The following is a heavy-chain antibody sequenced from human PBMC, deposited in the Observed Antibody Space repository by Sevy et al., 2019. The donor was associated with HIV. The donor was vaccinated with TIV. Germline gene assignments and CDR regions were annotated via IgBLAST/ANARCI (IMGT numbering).Heavy chain of an antibody. V-gene: IGHV5-51*01. D-gene: IGHD3-22*01. Sequence: GESLKISCKGSGYSFTSHWLGWVRHMPGKGLEWMGIIYPDGSDTKYSPSFQGQVTFSADKAISTAYLQWSSLKASDTAMYYCATSRSGYFDSSGYYIYWGQGTLVTVSS. J-gene: IGHJ4*02. CDR3: ATSRSGYFDSSGYYIY. CDR1: GYSFTSHW. CDR2: IYPDGSDT.